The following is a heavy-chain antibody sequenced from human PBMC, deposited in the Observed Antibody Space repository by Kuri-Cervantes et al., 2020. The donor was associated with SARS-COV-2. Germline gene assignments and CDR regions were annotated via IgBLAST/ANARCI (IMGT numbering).Heavy chain of an antibody. J-gene: IGHJ4*02. V-gene: IGHV3-73*01. CDR1: GFLFSASA. Sequence: GESLKISCEVSGFLFSASAIHWVRQGSGKGLEWVGRVRGKANNYATAYAASVKGRFTISRDDSKNMAYLQMNSLKTEDTAVYYCTRDRLWSGIFDYWGQGTLVTVSS. CDR2: VRGKANNYAT. D-gene: IGHD3-3*01. CDR3: TRDRLWSGIFDY.